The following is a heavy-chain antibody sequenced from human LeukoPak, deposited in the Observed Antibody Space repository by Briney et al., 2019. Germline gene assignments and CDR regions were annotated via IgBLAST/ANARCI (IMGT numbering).Heavy chain of an antibody. Sequence: GGSLRLSCAASGFTFSSYSMNWVRQAPGKGLEWVSYISSSSSTIYYADSVKGRFTISRDNSKNTLYLQMNSLRAEDTAVYYCAKDRGAQWLPDFDYWGQGTLVTVSS. CDR2: ISSSSSTI. CDR1: GFTFSSYS. CDR3: AKDRGAQWLPDFDY. V-gene: IGHV3-48*01. J-gene: IGHJ4*02. D-gene: IGHD6-19*01.